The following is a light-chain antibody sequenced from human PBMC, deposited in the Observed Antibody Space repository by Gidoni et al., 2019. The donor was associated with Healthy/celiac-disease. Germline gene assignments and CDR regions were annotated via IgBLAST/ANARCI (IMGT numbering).Light chain of an antibody. J-gene: IGLJ3*02. Sequence: QSVLTQPPSVSGAPGQRVTISCTGSSSNIGAGYDVHWYQQLPGTAPKLLIYGNSNRPSGVPDRFSGSKSGTSASLAITGLQAEDEADYYCQSYDSSLGPRFGGGTKLTVL. V-gene: IGLV1-40*01. CDR1: SSNIGAGYD. CDR2: GNS. CDR3: QSYDSSLGPR.